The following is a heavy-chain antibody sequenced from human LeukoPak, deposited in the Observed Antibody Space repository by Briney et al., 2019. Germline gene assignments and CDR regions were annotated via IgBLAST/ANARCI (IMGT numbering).Heavy chain of an antibody. Sequence: GGSLRLSCAASGFTFSSYEMNWVRQAPGKGLEWVSYISSSGSTIYYADSVKGRFTISRDNAKNSLYLQMNSLRAEDTAVYYCARGSGITIFGVVSPYDYWGQGTLVTVSS. D-gene: IGHD3-3*01. J-gene: IGHJ4*02. CDR1: GFTFSSYE. CDR2: ISSSGSTI. V-gene: IGHV3-48*03. CDR3: ARGSGITIFGVVSPYDY.